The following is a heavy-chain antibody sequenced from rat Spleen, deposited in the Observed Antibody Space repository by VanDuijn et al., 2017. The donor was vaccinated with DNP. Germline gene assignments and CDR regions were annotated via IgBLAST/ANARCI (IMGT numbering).Heavy chain of an antibody. CDR3: ARWDYGRYGFDY. D-gene: IGHD1-3*01. Sequence: EVQLVESGGGLVQAGGSLKLSCEASGFSFSKYGMAWVRQAPTKGLEWVASISTSGEYTHYGDSVKGRFTISRDNAKNSQYLQMDSLRSEDTATYYCARWDYGRYGFDYWGQGVKVTVSS. V-gene: IGHV5S13*01. J-gene: IGHJ2*01. CDR2: ISTSGEYT. CDR1: GFSFSKYG.